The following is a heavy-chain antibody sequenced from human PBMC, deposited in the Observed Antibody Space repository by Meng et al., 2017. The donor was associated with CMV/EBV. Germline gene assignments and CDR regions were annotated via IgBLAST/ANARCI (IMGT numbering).Heavy chain of an antibody. CDR1: GYSISSGYY. Sequence: SETLSLTCTVSGYSISSGYYWGWIRQPPGKGLEWIGSIYHSGSTYYNPSLKSRVTISVDTSKNQFSLKLSSVTAADTAVYYCARSAPYCSSTSCCDYWGQGTLVTVSS. CDR2: IYHSGST. D-gene: IGHD2-2*01. J-gene: IGHJ4*02. CDR3: ARSAPYCSSTSCCDY. V-gene: IGHV4-38-2*02.